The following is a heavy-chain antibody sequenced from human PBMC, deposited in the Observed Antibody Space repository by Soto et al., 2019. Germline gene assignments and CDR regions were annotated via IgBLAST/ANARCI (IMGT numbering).Heavy chain of an antibody. V-gene: IGHV1-69*06. CDR1: GGTFSSYA. J-gene: IGHJ6*02. D-gene: IGHD1-20*01. CDR3: ARKLTGTTPGDFYYYGMDA. Sequence: SVKVSCKASGGTFSSYAISWVRQAPGQGLEWMGGIIPIFGTANYAQKFQGRVTITADKSTSTAYMELSSLRSEDTAVYYCARKLTGTTPGDFYYYGMDAWGQGTTVTVSS. CDR2: IIPIFGTA.